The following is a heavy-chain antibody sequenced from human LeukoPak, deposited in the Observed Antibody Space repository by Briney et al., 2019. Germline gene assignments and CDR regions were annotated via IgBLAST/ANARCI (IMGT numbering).Heavy chain of an antibody. CDR1: GGTFSSYT. Sequence: GASVKVSCKASGGTFSSYTISWVRQAPGQGLEWMGRIIPILGIANYAQKFQGRVTITADKSTSTAYMELSSLRSEDTAVYYCARDGGLIWGCSSTSCYDPPNDYWGQGTLVTVSS. D-gene: IGHD2-2*01. CDR3: ARDGGLIWGCSSTSCYDPPNDY. J-gene: IGHJ4*02. CDR2: IIPILGIA. V-gene: IGHV1-69*04.